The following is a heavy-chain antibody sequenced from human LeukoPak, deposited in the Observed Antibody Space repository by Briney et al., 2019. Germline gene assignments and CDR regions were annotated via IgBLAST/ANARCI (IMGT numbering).Heavy chain of an antibody. V-gene: IGHV4-4*07. D-gene: IGHD2-2*02. CDR1: GGSISSYY. CDR2: IYTSGST. CDR3: AGYCSSTSCYIRYYGMDV. Sequence: SETLSLTCTVSGGSISSYYWSWIRQPAGKGLEWIGRIYTSGSTNYNPSLKSRVTMSVDTSKNQFSLKLSSATAADTAVYYCAGYCSSTSCYIRYYGMDVWGQGTTVTVSS. J-gene: IGHJ6*02.